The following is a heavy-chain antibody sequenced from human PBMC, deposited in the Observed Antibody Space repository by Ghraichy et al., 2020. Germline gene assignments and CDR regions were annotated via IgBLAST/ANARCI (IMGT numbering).Heavy chain of an antibody. D-gene: IGHD3-10*01. CDR1: GFTFSSYG. J-gene: IGHJ6*02. Sequence: GGSLRLSCAASGFTFSSYGMHWVRQAPGKGLEWLAVISYSGSEKYYADSVKGRFTVSRDKSQSTLFLEMNSLRAGDTARYYCARDKFYYNTSPKYGMDLWGQGTTVTVSS. CDR2: ISYSGSEK. V-gene: IGHV3-33*01. CDR3: ARDKFYYNTSPKYGMDL.